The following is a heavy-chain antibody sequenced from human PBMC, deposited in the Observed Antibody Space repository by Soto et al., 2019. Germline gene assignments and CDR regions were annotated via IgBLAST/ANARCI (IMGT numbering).Heavy chain of an antibody. CDR1: GFTSISYA. V-gene: IGHV3-23*01. Sequence: GSPLRLCCAASGFTSISYAMSWVGQAPGKGLEWVSAISGSGGSTYYADAVKGRFTISRDNSKNTLYLQMNSLRAEDTAVYYCAKRIPGSSGPFDPWGQGTLVTVSS. CDR3: AKRIPGSSGPFDP. CDR2: ISGSGGST. D-gene: IGHD3-22*01. J-gene: IGHJ5*02.